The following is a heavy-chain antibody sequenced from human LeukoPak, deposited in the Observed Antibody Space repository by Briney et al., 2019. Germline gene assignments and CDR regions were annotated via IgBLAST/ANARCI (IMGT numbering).Heavy chain of an antibody. Sequence: TGGSLRLSCAASGFMFSGYWMHWVRQGPEKGLELVSRIDNDGNGIIYADSVKGRFTISRDNAKNTLYLQMNSLRAEDTAVYYCARDRSRVGATISWFDPWGQGTLVTVSS. V-gene: IGHV3-74*01. CDR3: ARDRSRVGATISWFDP. CDR1: GFMFSGYW. CDR2: IDNDGNGI. J-gene: IGHJ5*02. D-gene: IGHD1-26*01.